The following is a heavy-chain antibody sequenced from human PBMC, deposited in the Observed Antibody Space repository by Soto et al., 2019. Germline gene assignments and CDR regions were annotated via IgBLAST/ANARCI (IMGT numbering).Heavy chain of an antibody. CDR1: GFTFSSYA. CDR2: ISGSGGST. V-gene: IGHV3-23*01. D-gene: IGHD2-15*01. J-gene: IGHJ4*02. CDR3: AKDLTCQGGSCYLGFDY. Sequence: GGSLRLSCAASGFTFSSYAMSWVRQAPGKGLEWVSAISGSGGSTYYADSVKGRFTISRDNSKNTLYLQMNSLRAEDTAVYYCAKDLTCQGGSCYLGFDYWGQGTLVTVSS.